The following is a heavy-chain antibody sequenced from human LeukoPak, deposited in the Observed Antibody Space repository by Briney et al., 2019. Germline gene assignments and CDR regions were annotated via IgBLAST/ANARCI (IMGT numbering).Heavy chain of an antibody. CDR1: GGTFSSYA. V-gene: IGHV1-69*13. J-gene: IGHJ6*02. CDR2: IIPIFGTA. Sequence: SVKVSCTASGGTFSSYAISWVRQAPGQGLEWMGGIIPIFGTANYAQKFQGRVTITADESTSTAYMELSSLRSEDTAVYYCARQGPSVYYYGMDVWGQGTTVTVSS. D-gene: IGHD5/OR15-5a*01. CDR3: ARQGPSVYYYGMDV.